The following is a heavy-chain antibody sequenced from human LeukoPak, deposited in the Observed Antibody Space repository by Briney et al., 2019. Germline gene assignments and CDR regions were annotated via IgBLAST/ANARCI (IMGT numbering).Heavy chain of an antibody. CDR1: GGSISSGDYY. CDR3: AREGGIAAAANDAFDI. V-gene: IGHV4-30-4*01. CDR2: IYYSGST. J-gene: IGHJ3*02. Sequence: SQTLSLTCTVSGGSISSGDYYWSWIRQPPGKGLEWIGYIYYSGSTYYNPSLKSRVTISVDTSKNQFSLKLSSVTAADTAVYYCAREGGIAAAANDAFDIWGQGTMVTVSS. D-gene: IGHD6-13*01.